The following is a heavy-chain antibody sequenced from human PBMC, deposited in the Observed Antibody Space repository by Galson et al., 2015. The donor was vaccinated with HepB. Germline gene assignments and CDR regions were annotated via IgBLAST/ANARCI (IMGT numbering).Heavy chain of an antibody. CDR2: INSDGSST. V-gene: IGHV3-74*01. D-gene: IGHD3-3*01. Sequence: SLRLSCAASGFTFSSYWMHWVRQAPGKGLVWVSRINSDGSSTGYADSVKGRFTISRDNAKNTLYLQMNSLRAEDTAVYYCAREHYDFWGLNYYYYMDVWGKGTTVTVSS. J-gene: IGHJ6*03. CDR3: AREHYDFWGLNYYYYMDV. CDR1: GFTFSSYW.